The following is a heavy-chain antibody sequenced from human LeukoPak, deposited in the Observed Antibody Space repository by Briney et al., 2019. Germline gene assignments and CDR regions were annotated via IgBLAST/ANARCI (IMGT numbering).Heavy chain of an antibody. CDR2: INPNSGGT. CDR1: GYTFTGYY. J-gene: IGHJ4*02. Sequence: GASVKVSCKASGYTFTGYYMHWVRQAPGQGLEWMGRINPNSGGTNYAQKFQGRVTMTRDTSISTAYMELSRLRSDDTAVYYCARDSLHYYDSSGNWGQGTLVTVSS. CDR3: ARDSLHYYDSSGN. D-gene: IGHD3-22*01. V-gene: IGHV1-2*06.